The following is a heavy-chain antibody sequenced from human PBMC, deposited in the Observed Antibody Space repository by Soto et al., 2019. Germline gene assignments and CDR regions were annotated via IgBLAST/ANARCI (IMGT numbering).Heavy chain of an antibody. CDR1: GFTVSSNY. Sequence: EVQLVESGGGLVQPGGSLRLSCAASGFTVSSNYMTWVRQAPGKGLEWVSVIYSGGSTYYADSVKGRFTSSRDNSKNTLYLQMNSLRVEDTAVYYCARGNTATTYDYWGQGTLVTVSS. CDR3: ARGNTATTYDY. J-gene: IGHJ4*02. V-gene: IGHV3-66*01. D-gene: IGHD1-26*01. CDR2: IYSGGST.